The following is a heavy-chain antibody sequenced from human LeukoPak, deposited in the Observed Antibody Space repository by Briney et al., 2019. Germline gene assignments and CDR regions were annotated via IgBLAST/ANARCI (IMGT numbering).Heavy chain of an antibody. CDR3: ARGGYSGYDSRRVLGEFDP. CDR1: GGSISSYY. D-gene: IGHD5-12*01. J-gene: IGHJ5*02. Sequence: SETLSLTCTVSGGSISSYYWSWIRQPAGKGLEWIGRIYTSGSTNYNPPLKSRVTMSVDTSKNQFSLKLSSVTAADTAVYYCARGGYSGYDSRRVLGEFDPWGQGTLVTVSS. CDR2: IYTSGST. V-gene: IGHV4-4*07.